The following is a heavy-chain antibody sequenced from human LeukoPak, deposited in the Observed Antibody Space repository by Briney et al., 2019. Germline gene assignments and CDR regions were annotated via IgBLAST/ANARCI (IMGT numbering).Heavy chain of an antibody. D-gene: IGHD3-22*01. CDR2: IYTNGNT. CDR1: GGSLSSGGYY. CDR3: TRAYYYDSSGYYSDAFDI. J-gene: IGHJ3*02. V-gene: IGHV4-61*02. Sequence: PSQTLSLTCTVSGGSLSSGGYYWSWIRQPAGKGLEWIGRIYTNGNTNYNPSLKSRVTISVDTSKNQFSLKLSSVTAADTAVYYCTRAYYYDSSGYYSDAFDIWGQGTMVTVSS.